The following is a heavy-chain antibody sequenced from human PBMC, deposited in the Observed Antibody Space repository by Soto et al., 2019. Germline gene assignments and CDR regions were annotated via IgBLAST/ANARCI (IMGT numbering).Heavy chain of an antibody. J-gene: IGHJ3*02. CDR1: GYTFTSYG. D-gene: IGHD6-6*01. Sequence: ASVKVSFKASGYTFTSYGISWVRQAPGQGHERMGWNSAYNGNTNYAQKLPGRDTITTDTSTSTAYMELRSRRSYGTAEDYCGGEIAASSRAGDAFDIWGKGKMV. V-gene: IGHV1-18*01. CDR3: GGEIAASSRAGDAFDI. CDR2: NSAYNGNT.